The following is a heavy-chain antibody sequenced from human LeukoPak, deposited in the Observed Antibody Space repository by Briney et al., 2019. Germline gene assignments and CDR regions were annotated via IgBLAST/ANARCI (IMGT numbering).Heavy chain of an antibody. CDR3: SIVVVVAATDPGFFDY. CDR2: IYYSGST. CDR1: GGSISSYY. J-gene: IGHJ4*02. V-gene: IGHV4-59*08. D-gene: IGHD2-15*01. Sequence: SETLSLTCTVSGGSISSYYWSWIRQPPGKGLEWIGYIYYSGSTNYNPSLKSRVTISVDTPKNQFSLKLSSVTAADTAVYYCSIVVVVAATDPGFFDYWGQGTLVTVSS.